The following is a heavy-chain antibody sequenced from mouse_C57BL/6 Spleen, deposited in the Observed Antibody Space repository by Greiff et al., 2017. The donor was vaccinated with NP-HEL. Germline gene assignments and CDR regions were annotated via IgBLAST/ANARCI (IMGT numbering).Heavy chain of an antibody. J-gene: IGHJ3*01. CDR2: IYSGDGDT. CDR3: THYTVVTFAY. D-gene: IGHD1-1*01. V-gene: IGHV1-82*01. CDR1: GYAFSSSW. Sequence: QVQLQQSGPELVKPGASVKISCKASGYAFSSSWMNWVKQRPGKGLEWIGRIYSGDGDTNYNGKFKGKATLTADKSTSTANSRLSSLTSEDTAVYFCTHYTVVTFAYWGQGTLVTVSA.